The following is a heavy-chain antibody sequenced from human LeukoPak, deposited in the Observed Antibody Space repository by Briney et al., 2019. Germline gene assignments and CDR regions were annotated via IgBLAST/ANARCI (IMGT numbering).Heavy chain of an antibody. J-gene: IGHJ4*02. V-gene: IGHV4-34*01. D-gene: IGHD3-16*01. CDR3: ARGRFRIMTH. CDR1: GGSFSGYY. Sequence: SETLSLTCAVYGGSFSGYYWSWIRQPPGKGLEWIGEINHSGSINYNPSLKSRVTISVDTSQNQFSLKLSSVTAADTAVYYCARGRFRIMTHWGQGTLVTVSS. CDR2: INHSGSI.